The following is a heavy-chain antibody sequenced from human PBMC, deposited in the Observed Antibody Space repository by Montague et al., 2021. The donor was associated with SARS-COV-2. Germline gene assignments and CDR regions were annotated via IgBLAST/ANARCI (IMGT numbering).Heavy chain of an antibody. CDR3: ARDIRIPMLIVIQGYGMDV. CDR2: IYYSGST. V-gene: IGHV4-39*07. CDR1: GGSISSRSSY. J-gene: IGHJ6*02. D-gene: IGHD3-22*01. Sequence: SETLSLTCTVSGGSISSRSSYWGWIRQPPGMGLEWIGSIYYSGSTYYNPSLKSRITISVDTSKNQFSLRLTSVTAADTAVYYCARDIRIPMLIVIQGYGMDVWGQGTTVTVSS.